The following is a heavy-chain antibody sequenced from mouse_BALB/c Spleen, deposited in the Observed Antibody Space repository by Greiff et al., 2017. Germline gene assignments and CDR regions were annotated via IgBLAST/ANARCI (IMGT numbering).Heavy chain of an antibody. CDR1: GFTFSDYY. CDR2: ISDGGSYT. V-gene: IGHV5-4*02. D-gene: IGHD2-13*01. CDR3: ARDPIYYGEMDY. J-gene: IGHJ4*01. Sequence: EVKLMESGGGLVKPGGSLKLSCAASGFTFSDYYMYWVRQTPEKRLEWVATISDGGSYTYYPDSVKGRFTISRDNAKNNLYLQMSSQKSEDTAMYYCARDPIYYGEMDYWGQGTSVTVSS.